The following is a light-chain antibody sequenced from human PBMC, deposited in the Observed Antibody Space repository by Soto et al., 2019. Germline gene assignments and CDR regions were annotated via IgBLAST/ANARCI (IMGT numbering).Light chain of an antibody. CDR1: QSVRTY. CDR3: QQRSSWPLT. CDR2: DVS. V-gene: IGKV3-11*01. Sequence: VLTQSPATLSLSPRERATLSCRASQSVRTYLAWYQQKPGQAPRLLIHDVSDRATGIPARFSGSGSGTDFTLTISSLEPEDFSVYYCQQRSSWPLTFGGGTKVEIK. J-gene: IGKJ4*01.